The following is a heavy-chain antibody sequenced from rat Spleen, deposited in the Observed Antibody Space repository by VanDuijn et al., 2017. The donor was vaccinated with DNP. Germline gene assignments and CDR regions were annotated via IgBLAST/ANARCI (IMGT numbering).Heavy chain of an antibody. V-gene: IGHV5S13*01. CDR2: INPDGGTT. J-gene: IGHJ1*01. Sequence: EVQLVESGGGLVQPGRSLKLSCTASGLTFSNYGMAWVRQAPTKGLEWVASINPDGGTTHYSDSVRGRFTISRDNSRSILYLQMNSLKPEDTATYYCARGSTSIYWYFDFWGPGTMVTVSS. D-gene: IGHD3-1*01. CDR1: GLTFSNYG. CDR3: ARGSTSIYWYFDF.